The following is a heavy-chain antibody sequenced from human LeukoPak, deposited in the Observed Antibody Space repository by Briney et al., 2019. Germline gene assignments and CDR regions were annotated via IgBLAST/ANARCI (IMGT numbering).Heavy chain of an antibody. CDR1: GGSISSGGYY. CDR2: IYYSGST. D-gene: IGHD6-13*01. Sequence: SETLSLTCTVSGGSISSGGYYWSWIRQHPGKGLEWIGYIYYSGSTYYNPSLKSRVTISVDTSKNQFSLKLSSVTAADTAVYYCAGELEDSSSSIRFDPWGQGTLVTVSS. V-gene: IGHV4-31*03. J-gene: IGHJ5*02. CDR3: AGELEDSSSSIRFDP.